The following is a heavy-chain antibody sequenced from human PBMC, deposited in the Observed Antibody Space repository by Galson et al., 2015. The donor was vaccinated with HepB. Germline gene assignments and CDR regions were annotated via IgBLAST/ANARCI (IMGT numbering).Heavy chain of an antibody. Sequence: SLRLSCAASGFTFSSYSMNWVRQAPGKGLEWISYISSSGSTIYYADSVKGRFTISRDNAKNSLYLQMNSLRAEDTAVYYCARQNSSGWYLDYWGQGTLVTVSS. V-gene: IGHV3-48*01. CDR3: ARQNSSGWYLDY. J-gene: IGHJ4*02. D-gene: IGHD6-19*01. CDR1: GFTFSSYS. CDR2: ISSSGSTI.